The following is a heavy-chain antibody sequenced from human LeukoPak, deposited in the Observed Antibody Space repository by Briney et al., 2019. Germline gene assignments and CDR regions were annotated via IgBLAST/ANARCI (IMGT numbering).Heavy chain of an antibody. Sequence: GGSLRLSCAASGFTFSSYWMSWVRQAPGKGLEWVANIKQDGSEKYYVDSVKGRFTISRDNAKNPLYLQMNSLRAEDKAVYYCARERRGYYDFWSGYSNWFDPWGQGTLVTVSS. CDR2: IKQDGSEK. CDR1: GFTFSSYW. V-gene: IGHV3-7*01. J-gene: IGHJ5*02. D-gene: IGHD3-3*01. CDR3: ARERRGYYDFWSGYSNWFDP.